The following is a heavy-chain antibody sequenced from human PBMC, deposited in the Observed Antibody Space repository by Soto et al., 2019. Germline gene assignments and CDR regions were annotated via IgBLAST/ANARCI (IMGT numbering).Heavy chain of an antibody. CDR3: ARDPYGGYIFDS. CDR1: GSLFRNYA. J-gene: IGHJ4*02. CDR2: ISFDGANI. V-gene: IGHV3-30-3*01. D-gene: IGHD5-12*01. Sequence: QVQLVESGGGLVQPGTSLRLSCAASGSLFRNYAMHWVGQSPAKGLEWLAVISFDGANIFYAGAAKGRFTISRDNSKQTLYLQLDSLRPEDTGVYFCARDPYGGYIFDSWGQGTQVTLSS.